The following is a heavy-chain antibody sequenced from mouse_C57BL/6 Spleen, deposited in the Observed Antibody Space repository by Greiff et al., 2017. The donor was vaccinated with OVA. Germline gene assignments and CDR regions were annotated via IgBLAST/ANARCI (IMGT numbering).Heavy chain of an antibody. D-gene: IGHD1-1*01. CDR1: GFNIKDYY. Sequence: EVQLQQSGAELVKPGASVKLSCTASGFNIKDYYMHWVKQRTEQGLEWIGRIDPEDGDTKYAPKFQGKATITADTSYNTAYLQLSSLTAEDTAVYYCARCGTTVVALDCWGKGTTLTVSS. V-gene: IGHV14-2*01. CDR2: IDPEDGDT. CDR3: ARCGTTVVALDC. J-gene: IGHJ2*01.